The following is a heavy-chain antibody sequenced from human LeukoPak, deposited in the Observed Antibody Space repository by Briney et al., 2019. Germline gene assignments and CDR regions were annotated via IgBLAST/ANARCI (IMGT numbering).Heavy chain of an antibody. CDR1: GDSVSSNSAA. CDR2: TYYRSKWYN. V-gene: IGHV6-1*01. CDR3: ARDPGYYGSGSYGYYSYYYGMDV. Sequence: SHTLSLTCAISGDSVSSNSAAWNWIRQSPSRVLEWLGRTYYRSKWYNDYAVSVKSRITSNPDTSKNQFSLQLNSVSPADTAVYYCARDPGYYGSGSYGYYSYYYGMDVWGQGTTVTVSS. J-gene: IGHJ6*02. D-gene: IGHD3-10*01.